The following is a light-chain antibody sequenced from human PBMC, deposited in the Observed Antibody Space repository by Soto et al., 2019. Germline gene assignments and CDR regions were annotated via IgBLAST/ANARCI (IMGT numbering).Light chain of an antibody. CDR3: QQYNNWHPDSRLYT. V-gene: IGKV3D-15*01. Sequence: EIVMTQSPATLSVSPGERATLSCRASQSVSSNLAWYQQKPGQAPRLLIYGASTRATGIPARFSGSGSGTEPTLTISSLPSEDFAVDYCQQYNNWHPDSRLYTFGQEAQQEIK. CDR1: QSVSSN. CDR2: GAS. J-gene: IGKJ2*01.